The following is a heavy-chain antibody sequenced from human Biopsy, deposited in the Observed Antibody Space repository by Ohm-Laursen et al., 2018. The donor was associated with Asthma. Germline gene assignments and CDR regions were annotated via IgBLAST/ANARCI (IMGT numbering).Heavy chain of an antibody. CDR1: GYTFNSAG. CDR3: ARAVDYSHYYGIDV. Sequence: ASVKVSCKTSGYTFNSAGITWVRQAPGQGLEWMRWISVYNGNTKVAQKLQDRVTMITDTSTSTAYMELRSLRSDDTAVYFCARAVDYSHYYGIDVWGQGATVTVS. CDR2: ISVYNGNT. V-gene: IGHV1-18*01. J-gene: IGHJ6*02. D-gene: IGHD3-10*01.